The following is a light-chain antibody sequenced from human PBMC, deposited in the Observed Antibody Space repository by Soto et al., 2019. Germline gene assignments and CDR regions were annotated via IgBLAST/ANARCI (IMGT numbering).Light chain of an antibody. V-gene: IGKV3-11*01. J-gene: IGKJ5*01. CDR3: QQRSNWPRT. CDR2: DAS. Sequence: EIVLTQSPATLSFSAGERATLSCSASQSVSSYLAWYQQKPGQAPRLLIYDASNRATGIPARFSGSGSGTDFTLTISSLEPEDFAVYYCQQRSNWPRTFGQGTRLEIK. CDR1: QSVSSY.